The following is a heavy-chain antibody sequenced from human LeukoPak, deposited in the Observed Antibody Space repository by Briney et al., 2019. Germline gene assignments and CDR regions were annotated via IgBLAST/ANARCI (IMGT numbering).Heavy chain of an antibody. D-gene: IGHD3-22*01. J-gene: IGHJ5*02. CDR3: ARHGYYYDSSGYTNWFDP. Sequence: PSETLSLTCTVSGGSISNYYWSWIRQPAGKGLEWIGRIYTSGTTNSNPSLKSRVTVSVDTAKNQFSLKLSSVTAADTAVYYCARHGYYYDSSGYTNWFDPWGQGTLVTVSS. V-gene: IGHV4-4*07. CDR1: GGSISNYY. CDR2: IYTSGTT.